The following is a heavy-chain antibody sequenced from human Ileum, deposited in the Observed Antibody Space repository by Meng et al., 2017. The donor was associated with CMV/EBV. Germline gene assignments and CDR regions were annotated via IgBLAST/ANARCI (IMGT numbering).Heavy chain of an antibody. D-gene: IGHD2-2*01. CDR2: MSGGGVI. Sequence: GESLKISCAASGFTFSDYYMTWIRQAPGQGLEWVSYMSGGGVIYYADSLRGRFTISRDNAKNSLYLQIDSLRAEDTAVYYCGRDLRYCSGSSPNCGAFDIWGQGTVVTVSS. CDR1: GFTFSDYY. J-gene: IGHJ3*02. CDR3: GRDLRYCSGSSPNCGAFDI. V-gene: IGHV3-11*01.